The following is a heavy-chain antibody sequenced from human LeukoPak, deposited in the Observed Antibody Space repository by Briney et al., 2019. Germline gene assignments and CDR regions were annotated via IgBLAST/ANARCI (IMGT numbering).Heavy chain of an antibody. Sequence: GGSLRLSCAASGFTVSSYHMSWVRQAPGKGLEWVSTIYSGGSIYYADSVEGRFTISRDSSKSMLYLQINSLRDEDTAAYYCARGSRVTTRLDAFDIWGQGTMVTVSS. D-gene: IGHD4-17*01. V-gene: IGHV3-53*01. CDR1: GFTVSSYH. CDR3: ARGSRVTTRLDAFDI. CDR2: IYSGGSI. J-gene: IGHJ3*02.